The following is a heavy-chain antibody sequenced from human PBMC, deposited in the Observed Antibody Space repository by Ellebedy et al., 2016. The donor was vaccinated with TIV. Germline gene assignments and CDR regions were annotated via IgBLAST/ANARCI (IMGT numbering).Heavy chain of an antibody. CDR2: IYSGGST. Sequence: GESLKISCAASGFTVSSNYMSWVRQAPGKGLEWVSVIYSGGSTYYADSVKGRFTISRDNSKNTLYLQMNSLRAEDTAVYYCARDRTTTVTPRAFDIWGQGTMVTVSS. D-gene: IGHD4-17*01. J-gene: IGHJ3*02. CDR1: GFTVSSNY. CDR3: ARDRTTTVTPRAFDI. V-gene: IGHV3-66*01.